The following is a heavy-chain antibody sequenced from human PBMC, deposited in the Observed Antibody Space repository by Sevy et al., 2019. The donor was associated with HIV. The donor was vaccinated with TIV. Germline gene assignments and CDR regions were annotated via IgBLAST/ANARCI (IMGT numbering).Heavy chain of an antibody. Sequence: SGTLSLTCTVSGGSLNSYFWSWIRQPPGKGLEWVGYIYYSGTTNYSPSLKIRVTMSVDTSKSQFSLRLNSVTAADTAVYYCARHPSVYGDSLVFDSWGQGALVTVSS. J-gene: IGHJ4*02. CDR3: ARHPSVYGDSLVFDS. CDR1: GGSLNSYF. V-gene: IGHV4-59*08. D-gene: IGHD4-17*01. CDR2: IYYSGTT.